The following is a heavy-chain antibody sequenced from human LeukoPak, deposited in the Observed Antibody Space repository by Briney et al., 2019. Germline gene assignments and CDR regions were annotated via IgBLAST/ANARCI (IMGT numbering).Heavy chain of an antibody. Sequence: SETLSLTCAVYGESFSGYYWGWIRQPPGKGLEWIGEINHGGSTNYNPSLKSRVTMSVDTSTNQFSLKLTSVTAADTAVYYCAREGPYRNGYDRYFDYWGQGTLVTVSS. J-gene: IGHJ4*02. CDR1: GESFSGYY. V-gene: IGHV4-34*01. CDR3: AREGPYRNGYDRYFDY. D-gene: IGHD5-12*01. CDR2: INHGGST.